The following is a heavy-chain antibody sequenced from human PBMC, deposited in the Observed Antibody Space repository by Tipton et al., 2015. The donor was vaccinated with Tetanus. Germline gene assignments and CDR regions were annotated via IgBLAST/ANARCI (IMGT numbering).Heavy chain of an antibody. Sequence: SLRLSCAGSGFLISSYAMNWVRQVPGEGLEWVSGVSASGNTDYADSVDGRFTISRDNAKNTMYLQMNSLRAEDTAVYYCTKDVGIVLFDYWGQGTLVTVSS. J-gene: IGHJ4*02. D-gene: IGHD2-8*01. CDR3: TKDVGIVLFDY. CDR1: GFLISSYA. CDR2: VSASGNT. V-gene: IGHV3-23*01.